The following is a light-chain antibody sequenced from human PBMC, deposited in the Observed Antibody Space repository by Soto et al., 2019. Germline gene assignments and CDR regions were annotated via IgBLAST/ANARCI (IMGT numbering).Light chain of an antibody. V-gene: IGKV3-11*01. CDR2: DAS. CDR3: QQRSNWPPWT. J-gene: IGKJ1*01. CDR1: QSVSSY. Sequence: EIVLTQSPATLSLSPGERATLSCRASQSVSSYLAWYQQKPGQAPRLLIYDASNRATGIPARFSGSGSGTDFTLTISSLEPADFAVHYCQQRSNWPPWTFGQGTKVDIK.